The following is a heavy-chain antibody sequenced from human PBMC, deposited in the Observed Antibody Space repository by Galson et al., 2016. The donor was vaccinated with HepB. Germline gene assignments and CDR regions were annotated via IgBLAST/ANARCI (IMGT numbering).Heavy chain of an antibody. CDR2: MSSDGSNK. Sequence: SLRLSCAASGFTFSSYVIHWVRQAPGKGLQWVTLMSSDGSNKYHADSVKGRFTISRDNSKNTLFLQMNSLRDEGTAVYYRARERDGSGWFGWGPMGNHYYYTMDGWGRGATVTVSS. D-gene: IGHD6-19*01. J-gene: IGHJ6*02. CDR3: ARERDGSGWFGWGPMGNHYYYTMDG. V-gene: IGHV3-30*04. CDR1: GFTFSSYV.